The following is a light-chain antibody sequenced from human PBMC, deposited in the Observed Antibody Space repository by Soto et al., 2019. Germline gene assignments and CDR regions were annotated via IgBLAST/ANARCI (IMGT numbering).Light chain of an antibody. CDR1: SSDVGGYNY. V-gene: IGLV2-14*01. CDR2: EVS. CDR3: SSYTSSTTRI. J-gene: IGLJ1*01. Sequence: QSALTQPASVSGSPGQSITISCTGTSSDVGGYNYVSWYQQYPGKAPKLMIYEVSNRPSGVSNRFSGSKSGNTASLTISGLHAEDEADYYCSSYTSSTTRIFGTGTKLTVL.